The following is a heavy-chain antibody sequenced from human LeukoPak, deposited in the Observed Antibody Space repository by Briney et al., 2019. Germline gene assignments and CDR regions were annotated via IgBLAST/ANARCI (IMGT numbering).Heavy chain of an antibody. V-gene: IGHV3-30*18. J-gene: IGHJ4*02. Sequence: GGSLRLSCAASGFTFISYGMHWVRQAPGKGLEWVAVISYDGSKKYYADSVKGRFTISRDNSKNTLYLQMNSLRAKDTAVYYCSKGQLLWFGEAGYWGQGTLVTVSS. CDR2: ISYDGSKK. D-gene: IGHD3-10*01. CDR3: SKGQLLWFGEAGY. CDR1: GFTFISYG.